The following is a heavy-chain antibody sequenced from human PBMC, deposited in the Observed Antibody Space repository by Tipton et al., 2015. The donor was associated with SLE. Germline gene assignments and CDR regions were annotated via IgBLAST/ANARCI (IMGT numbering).Heavy chain of an antibody. CDR3: AGTVTTVTTFDY. CDR2: IYSSGST. D-gene: IGHD4-17*01. Sequence: TLSLTCTVSGDSVGTNYWNWIRQPAGKGLEWIGHIYSSGSTNYNPSLKSRVTISIDTSKNQFSLKLSSVTAADTAVYYCAGTVTTVTTFDYWGQGTLVTVSS. V-gene: IGHV4-4*07. J-gene: IGHJ4*02. CDR1: GDSVGTNY.